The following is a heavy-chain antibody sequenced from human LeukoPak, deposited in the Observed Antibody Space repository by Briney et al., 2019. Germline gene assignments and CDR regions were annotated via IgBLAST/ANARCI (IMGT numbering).Heavy chain of an antibody. Sequence: GESLKISCKCSGYSFTNYWIAWVRQMPGKGLEWMGAINPGGSHIRYSPSFQGQVTISTDKSISTAYLQWSSLKASDTAIYYCARKNPTALRNNWFDPWGQGTLVTVSS. CDR1: GYSFTNYW. CDR2: INPGGSHI. CDR3: ARKNPTALRNNWFDP. J-gene: IGHJ5*02. V-gene: IGHV5-51*01. D-gene: IGHD5-18*01.